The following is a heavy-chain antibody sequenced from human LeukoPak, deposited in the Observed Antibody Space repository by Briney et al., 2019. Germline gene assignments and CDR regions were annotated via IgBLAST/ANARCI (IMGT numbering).Heavy chain of an antibody. CDR3: AKSPYSSGWYDAFDI. Sequence: GGSLRLSCAASGFTFSSYGMHWVRQAPGKGLEWVAFIRYDGSNKYYADSVKGRFTISRDNSKNTLYLQMNSLRAEDTAVYYCAKSPYSSGWYDAFDIWGQGTMVTVSS. J-gene: IGHJ3*02. CDR1: GFTFSSYG. CDR2: IRYDGSNK. D-gene: IGHD6-19*01. V-gene: IGHV3-30*02.